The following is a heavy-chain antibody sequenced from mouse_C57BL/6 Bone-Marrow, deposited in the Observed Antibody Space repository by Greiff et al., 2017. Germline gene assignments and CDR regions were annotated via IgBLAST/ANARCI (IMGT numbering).Heavy chain of an antibody. CDR3: ARHCYSSSLYFDY. Sequence: EVKLQESGGGLVQPGESLKFSCESSEYAFPSYDMSWVRQTPEKRLELVAAINSDGGSTYYPDTLESRFTFSRDNTKNTLYLQMSSLRSEDSAMFYVARHCYSSSLYFDYWGQGTTLTVSS. CDR1: EYAFPSYD. J-gene: IGHJ2*01. V-gene: IGHV5-2*03. D-gene: IGHD1-1*01. CDR2: INSDGGST.